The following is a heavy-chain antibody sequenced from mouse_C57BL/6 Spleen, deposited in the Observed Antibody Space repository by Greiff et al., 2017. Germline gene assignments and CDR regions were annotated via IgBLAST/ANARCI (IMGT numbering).Heavy chain of an antibody. CDR3: ERVSSGYEAMDY. CDR1: GYTFTSYW. J-gene: IGHJ4*01. V-gene: IGHV1-52*01. CDR2: IDPSDSET. Sequence: QVQLQQPGAELVRPGSSVKLSCKASGYTFTSYWMHWVKQRPRQGLEWIGNIDPSDSETHYNQKFKDKATLTVDKSSSTAYMQLSSLTSEDSAVYYCERVSSGYEAMDYWGQGTSVTVSS. D-gene: IGHD3-2*02.